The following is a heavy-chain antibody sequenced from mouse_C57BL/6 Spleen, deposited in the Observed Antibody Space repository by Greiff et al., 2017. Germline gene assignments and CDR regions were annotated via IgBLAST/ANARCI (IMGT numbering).Heavy chain of an antibody. CDR3: AREGPTAQATGDY. CDR2: IHPNSGST. CDR1: GYTFTSYW. D-gene: IGHD3-2*02. V-gene: IGHV1-64*01. J-gene: IGHJ2*01. Sequence: QVQLQQPGAELVKPGASVKLSCKASGYTFTSYWMHWVKQRPGQGLEWIGMIHPNSGSTNYNEKFKSKATLTVDKSASTAYMQLSSLTSEDSAGYYGAREGPTAQATGDYWGQGTTLTVAS.